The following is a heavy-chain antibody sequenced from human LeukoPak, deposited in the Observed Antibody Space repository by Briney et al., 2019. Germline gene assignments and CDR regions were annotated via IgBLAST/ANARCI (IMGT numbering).Heavy chain of an antibody. CDR3: ARDTDQYCGRDCYVDY. J-gene: IGHJ4*02. V-gene: IGHV3-21*01. CDR2: ISGSGGST. CDR1: GFTFSTYG. D-gene: IGHD2-21*02. Sequence: PGGSLRLSCEASGFTFSTYGINWVRQAPGKGLEWVSAISGSGGSTYYADSVKGRFTISRDNARNSLYLQMNSLRAEDTAVYYCARDTDQYCGRDCYVDYWGQRTLVTVSS.